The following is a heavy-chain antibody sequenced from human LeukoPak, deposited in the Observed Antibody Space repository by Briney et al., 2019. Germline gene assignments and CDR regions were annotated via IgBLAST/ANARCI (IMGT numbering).Heavy chain of an antibody. CDR1: GFPFDDYA. CDR2: ISGDGGST. Sequence: GGSLRLSCAASGFPFDDYAMHWVRQAPGKGLEWVSLISGDGGSTYYADSVKGRFTISRDNSKNSLYLQMNSLRTEDTALYYCAKDFKYTAMFDYWGQGTLVTVSS. V-gene: IGHV3-43*02. D-gene: IGHD5-18*01. CDR3: AKDFKYTAMFDY. J-gene: IGHJ4*02.